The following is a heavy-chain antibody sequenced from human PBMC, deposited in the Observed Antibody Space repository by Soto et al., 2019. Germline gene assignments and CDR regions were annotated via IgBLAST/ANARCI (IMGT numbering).Heavy chain of an antibody. J-gene: IGHJ3*02. CDR1: GYTFTNYP. CDR2: INTDNGDT. Sequence: ASVKVSCKASGYTFTNYPIHWVRQAPGQGLEWMGRINTDNGDTKYSQDFQGRVVITRDTSATTAYMELNSLRFEDTGLYFCARDKGYYDSSSGYYDAFNIWGQGTVVTVS. D-gene: IGHD3-3*01. V-gene: IGHV1-3*04. CDR3: ARDKGYYDSSSGYYDAFNI.